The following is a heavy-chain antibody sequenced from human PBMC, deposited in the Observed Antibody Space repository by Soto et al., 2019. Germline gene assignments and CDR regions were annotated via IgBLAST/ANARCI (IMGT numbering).Heavy chain of an antibody. CDR2: IIPIFGTA. V-gene: IGHV1-69*13. CDR3: ARAFEYSSSRQPAYYYYGMDV. D-gene: IGHD6-6*01. Sequence: GASVKVSCKASGCTFSSYAISWVRQAPGQVLEWMGGIIPIFGTANYAQKFQGRVTITADESTSTAYMELSSLRSEDTAVYYCARAFEYSSSRQPAYYYYGMDVWGQGTTVTVSS. CDR1: GCTFSSYA. J-gene: IGHJ6*02.